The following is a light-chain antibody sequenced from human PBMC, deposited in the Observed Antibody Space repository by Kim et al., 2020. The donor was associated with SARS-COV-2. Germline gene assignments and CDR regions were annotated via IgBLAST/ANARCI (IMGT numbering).Light chain of an antibody. V-gene: IGLV2-14*04. CDR1: SSDVGASQY. J-gene: IGLJ1*01. CDR2: HVG. Sequence: GRPITISCTGTSSDVGASQYVSWYQQHPGKAPNLMIYHVGKRPSGVSNRFSGSKSGNTASLTISGLQAEDEADYYCSSYTNSGTYVFGTGTKVTVL. CDR3: SSYTNSGTYV.